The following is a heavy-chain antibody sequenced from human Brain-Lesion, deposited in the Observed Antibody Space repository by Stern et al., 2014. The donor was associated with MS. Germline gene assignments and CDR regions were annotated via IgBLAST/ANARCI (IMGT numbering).Heavy chain of an antibody. CDR2: IYSSGST. V-gene: IGHV4-39*01. D-gene: IGHD4-17*01. CDR1: GGSINTNNYY. Sequence: VQLVESGPGLVKPSETLSLTCTVSGGSINTNNYYWGWLRQPPGKGLEWIGNIYSSGSTFYSPSLKSRVTMSVDTSQTQFSLKRSPVTAADTAVYYCARTGDDFGDYSLSYWGQGTLVTVSS. J-gene: IGHJ4*02. CDR3: ARTGDDFGDYSLSY.